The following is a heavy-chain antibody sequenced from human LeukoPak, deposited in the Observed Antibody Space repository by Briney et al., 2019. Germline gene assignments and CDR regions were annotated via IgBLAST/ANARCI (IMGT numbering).Heavy chain of an antibody. D-gene: IGHD3-16*01. CDR1: GFTFSVYS. CDR3: ARSVGGHFDY. CDR2: ITSNSATI. Sequence: PGGSLRLSCAASGFTFSVYSVNWVRQPPGMGLEWVSYITSNSATIQYADSVKGRFTISRDNAKNSLSLQMNSLRDEDTAVYYCARSVGGHFDYWGQGMLVTVSS. V-gene: IGHV3-48*02. J-gene: IGHJ4*02.